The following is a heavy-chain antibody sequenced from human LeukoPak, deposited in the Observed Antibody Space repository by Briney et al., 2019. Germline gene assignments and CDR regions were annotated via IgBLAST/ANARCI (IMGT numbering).Heavy chain of an antibody. D-gene: IGHD5-18*01. Sequence: PGGSLRLSCAASGFTVGNNYMSWVRQAPGKGLEWVSIIYSNGGTYYADFVKGRFTISRDNSKNTLCLQMNSLRAEDTAVYYCARSSRGYNYGYFDFWGQGILVTVSS. CDR2: IYSNGGT. CDR3: ARSSRGYNYGYFDF. V-gene: IGHV3-66*01. J-gene: IGHJ4*02. CDR1: GFTVGNNY.